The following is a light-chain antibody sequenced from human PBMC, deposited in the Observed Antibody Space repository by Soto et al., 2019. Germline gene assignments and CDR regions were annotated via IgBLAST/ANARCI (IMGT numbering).Light chain of an antibody. J-gene: IGKJ4*01. Sequence: DIQMTQSPSSLSASVGDRVTITCRASQSMTNYVNWYQHKPGQAPKLLIYAASRLQSGVPSRCSGSGSETDFTLNSSSLQPEDFATYYGQQIYSTPPTFGGGTQVEIK. CDR1: QSMTNY. V-gene: IGKV1-39*01. CDR3: QQIYSTPPT. CDR2: AAS.